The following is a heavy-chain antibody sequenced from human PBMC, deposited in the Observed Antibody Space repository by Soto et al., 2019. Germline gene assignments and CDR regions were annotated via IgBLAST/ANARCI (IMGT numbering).Heavy chain of an antibody. J-gene: IGHJ2*01. CDR3: AKDHVRYFDL. V-gene: IGHV3-23*01. Sequence: PGGSLRLSCAASGFTFRHYSMHWVRQAPGKGLEWVSDISGSGGSTYYADSVKGRFTISRDNSENTLYLQMNSLRAEDTAVYYCAKDHVRYFDLWGRGTLVTVSS. CDR1: GFTFRHYS. CDR2: ISGSGGST.